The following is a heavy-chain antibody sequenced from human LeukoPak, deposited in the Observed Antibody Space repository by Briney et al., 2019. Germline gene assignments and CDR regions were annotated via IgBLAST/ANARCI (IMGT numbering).Heavy chain of an antibody. D-gene: IGHD6-19*01. V-gene: IGHV1-18*01. CDR3: AREASSGWHMKAAYYYYYGMDA. J-gene: IGHJ6*02. CDR1: GYTFTSYG. CDR2: ISAYNGNT. Sequence: GASVKVSCKASGYTFTSYGISWVRQAPGQGLERMGWISAYNGNTNYAQKLQGRVTMTTDTSTSTAYMELRSLRSDDTAVYYCAREASSGWHMKAAYYYYYGMDAWGQGTTVTVSS.